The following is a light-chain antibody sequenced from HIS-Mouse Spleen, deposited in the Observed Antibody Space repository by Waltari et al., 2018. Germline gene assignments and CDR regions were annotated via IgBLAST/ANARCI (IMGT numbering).Light chain of an antibody. J-gene: IGLJ1*01. V-gene: IGLV2-11*01. Sequence: QSALTQPRSVSGSPGQSVTISCTGTSSDVGGYNYVSWYQQHPGKAPKLMIYDVSKRPSGVPDRFCGSKSGNPASLTISGLQAEDEADYYCCSYAGSYTGVFGTGTKVTVL. CDR3: CSYAGSYTGV. CDR1: SSDVGGYNY. CDR2: DVS.